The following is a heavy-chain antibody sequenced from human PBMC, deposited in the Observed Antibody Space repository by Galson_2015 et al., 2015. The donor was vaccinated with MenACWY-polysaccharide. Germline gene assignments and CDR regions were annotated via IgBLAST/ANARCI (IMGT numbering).Heavy chain of an antibody. J-gene: IGHJ4*02. CDR2: TYYRSKWYS. Sequence: AISGDRVSRKSGSWHWVRQSPSSGLEWIGRTYYRSKWYSYYGASVKGRITINPDTSKNQFSLQLNSVTPEDTAVYYCARIHSGSASDFEYWGQGTLVTVSS. D-gene: IGHD5-18*01. CDR3: ARIHSGSASDFEY. CDR1: GDRVSRKSGS. V-gene: IGHV6-1*01.